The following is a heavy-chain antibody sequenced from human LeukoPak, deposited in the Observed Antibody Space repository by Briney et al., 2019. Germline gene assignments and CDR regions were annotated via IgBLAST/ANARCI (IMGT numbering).Heavy chain of an antibody. CDR3: ARGVGYCSTTTCWQHAFDI. CDR1: GGTFSSYA. V-gene: IGHV1-69*13. CDR2: IIPIFGTA. J-gene: IGHJ3*02. D-gene: IGHD2-2*01. Sequence: AASVKVSCKASGGTFSSYAISWVRQAPGQGLEWMGGIIPIFGTANYAQKFQGRVAITADESTSAAYMELSSLRSEDTAVYYCARGVGYCSTTTCWQHAFDIWGQGTMVTVSS.